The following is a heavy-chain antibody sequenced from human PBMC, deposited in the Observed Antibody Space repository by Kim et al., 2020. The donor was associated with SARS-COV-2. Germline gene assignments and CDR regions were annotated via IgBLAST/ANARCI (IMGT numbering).Heavy chain of an antibody. Sequence: GGSLRLSCAASGFTFSNYGMHWVRQAPGKGLEWVAVIWYDGSDQYYADSVKGRFTISRDNSKNMLYMQMNSLRAEDTAVYYCTFFDYWGQGTLVTVSS. CDR2: IWYDGSDQ. CDR3: TFFDY. J-gene: IGHJ4*02. CDR1: GFTFSNYG. V-gene: IGHV3-33*08.